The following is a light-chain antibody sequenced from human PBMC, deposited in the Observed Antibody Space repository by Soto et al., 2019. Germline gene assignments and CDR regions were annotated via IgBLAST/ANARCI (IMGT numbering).Light chain of an antibody. V-gene: IGKV3-11*01. Sequence: EIVLTQSPATLSLSPGERATLSCRASQSVSRYLAWYQQKPGQAPRLLIYDTSDRATGIPARFSGSGSGTDFTLTISSLEPEDSAVYYCQQRGNWPPFTFGGGTKVDIK. CDR2: DTS. J-gene: IGKJ4*01. CDR3: QQRGNWPPFT. CDR1: QSVSRY.